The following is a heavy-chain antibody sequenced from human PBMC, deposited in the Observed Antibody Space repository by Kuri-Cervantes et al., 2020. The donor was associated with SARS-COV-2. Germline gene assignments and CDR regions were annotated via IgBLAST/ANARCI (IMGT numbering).Heavy chain of an antibody. CDR1: GFTFSGYS. CDR2: ISSSSSTI. CDR3: ARDTYYDFWSGYYPRDAFDI. D-gene: IGHD3-3*01. J-gene: IGHJ3*02. V-gene: IGHV3-48*01. Sequence: GESLKISCAASGFTFSGYSMNWVRQAPGKGLEWVSYISSSSSTIYYADSVKGRFTISRDNAKNSLYLQMNSLRAEDTAVYYCARDTYYDFWSGYYPRDAFDIWGQGTMVTVSS.